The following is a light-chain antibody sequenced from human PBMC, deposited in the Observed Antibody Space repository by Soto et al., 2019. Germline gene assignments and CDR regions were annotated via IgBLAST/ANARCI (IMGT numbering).Light chain of an antibody. J-gene: IGLJ1*01. CDR1: SSDVGGYNY. V-gene: IGLV2-8*01. CDR2: EVS. Sequence: QSALTQPASVSGSPGQSITISCTGTSSDVGGYNYVSWYQQHPGKAPKLMIYEVSKRPSGVPDRFSGSKSGNTASLTVSGLQAEDEADYYCNSYAGSNHFVFGTGTKLTVL. CDR3: NSYAGSNHFV.